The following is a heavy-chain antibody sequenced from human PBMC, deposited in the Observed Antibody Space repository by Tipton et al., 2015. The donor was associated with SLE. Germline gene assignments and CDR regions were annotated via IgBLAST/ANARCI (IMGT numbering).Heavy chain of an antibody. CDR3: AGAVPTAAGLRDY. V-gene: IGHV4-59*11. Sequence: TLSLTCTVSGGSISSHYCSWIRQAPGKGLEWIGYISNSETTNYNPSLKSRLIMSIDASKNQFSLKLSSVTAADAAIYYCAGAVPTAAGLRDYWGQGTLVTVSS. J-gene: IGHJ4*02. CDR2: ISNSETT. D-gene: IGHD6-13*01. CDR1: GGSISSHY.